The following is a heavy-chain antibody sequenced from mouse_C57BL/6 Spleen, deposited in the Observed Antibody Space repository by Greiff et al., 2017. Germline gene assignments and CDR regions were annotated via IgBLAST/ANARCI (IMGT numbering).Heavy chain of an antibody. V-gene: IGHV1-76*01. D-gene: IGHD2-1*01. CDR2: IYPGSGNT. Sequence: QVQLQQSGAELVRPGASVKLSCKASGYTFTDYYINWVKQRPGQGLEWIARIYPGSGNTYYNEKFKGKATLTAEKSSSTAYMQLSSLTSEDSAVYFCARGGKRAMDYWGQGTSVTVSS. CDR1: GYTFTDYY. CDR3: ARGGKRAMDY. J-gene: IGHJ4*01.